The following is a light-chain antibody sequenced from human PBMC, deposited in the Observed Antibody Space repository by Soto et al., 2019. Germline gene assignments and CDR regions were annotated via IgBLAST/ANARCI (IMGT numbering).Light chain of an antibody. CDR2: EVT. CDR1: SSDVGGYNY. J-gene: IGLJ7*01. Sequence: QSVLTQPASVSGFPGQSITISCTGTSSDVGGYNYVSWYQQHPGKAPKLMIYEVTKRPAGVPDRFSGSKSGNTASLTVSGLQAEDEADYFCSSDAGNYNYVFGTGTQLTVL. V-gene: IGLV2-8*01. CDR3: SSDAGNYNYV.